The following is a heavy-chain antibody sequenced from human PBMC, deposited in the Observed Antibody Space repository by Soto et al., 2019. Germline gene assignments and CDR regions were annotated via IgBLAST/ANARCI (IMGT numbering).Heavy chain of an antibody. Sequence: EVQLLESGGGLVQPGGSLRLSCAASGFTFSSYGMSWVRQAPGKGLEWVSDISSSGGSAYYADSVKGRFTISRDNSKNTLYLQMNSLRAEDTAVYYCARGATSPSYWGQGTLVTVSS. J-gene: IGHJ4*02. CDR3: ARGATSPSY. CDR2: ISSSGGSA. V-gene: IGHV3-23*01. CDR1: GFTFSSYG.